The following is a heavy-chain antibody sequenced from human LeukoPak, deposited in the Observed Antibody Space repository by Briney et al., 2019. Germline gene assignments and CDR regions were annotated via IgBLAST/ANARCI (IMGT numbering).Heavy chain of an antibody. CDR1: GFTFSSYA. J-gene: IGHJ4*02. V-gene: IGHV3-23*01. CDR2: ISGSGGST. CDR3: ARSFYYYDSDY. D-gene: IGHD3-22*01. Sequence: GGSLRLSCAASGFTFSSYAMSWVRQAPGKGLEWVSAISGSGGSTYYADSVRGRFTISRDNAKSSLYLQMNSLRAEDTAVYYCARSFYYYDSDYWGQGTLVTVSS.